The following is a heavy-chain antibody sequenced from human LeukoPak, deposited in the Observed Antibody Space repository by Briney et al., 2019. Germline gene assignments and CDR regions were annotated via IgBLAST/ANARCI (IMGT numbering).Heavy chain of an antibody. V-gene: IGHV3-30*02. J-gene: IGHJ4*02. CDR1: GFTFSTYG. D-gene: IGHD3-10*01. Sequence: PGGSLRLSCAASGFTFSTYGMHWVRQAPGKGLEWVTFIGIDETIKYYTDSVKGRFTISRDTSKNTLSLQMNSLRAEDTAVYYCAKAALWFGELSHWGQGTLVTVSS. CDR2: IGIDETIK. CDR3: AKAALWFGELSH.